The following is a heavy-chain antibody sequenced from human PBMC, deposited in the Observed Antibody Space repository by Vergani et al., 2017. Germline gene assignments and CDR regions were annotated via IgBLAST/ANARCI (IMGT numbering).Heavy chain of an antibody. CDR3: ARSTSSGWYDNWFDP. CDR1: GYTFTSYA. V-gene: IGHV1-3*01. D-gene: IGHD6-19*01. Sequence: QVQLVQYGAEVKKPGASVKVSCKASGYTFTSYAMHWVRQAPGQRLEWMGWINAGNGNTKYSQKFQGRVTITRDTSASTAYMELSSLRSEDTAVYYCARSTSSGWYDNWFDPWGQGTLVTVSS. CDR2: INAGNGNT. J-gene: IGHJ5*02.